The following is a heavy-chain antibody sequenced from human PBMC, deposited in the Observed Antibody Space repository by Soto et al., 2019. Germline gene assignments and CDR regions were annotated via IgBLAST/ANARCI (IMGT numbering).Heavy chain of an antibody. V-gene: IGHV3-21*01. CDR2: ISSSSSYI. Sequence: GGSLRLSCAASGFTFSSYSMNWVRQAPGKGLEWVSSISSSSSYIYYADSVKGRFTISRDNAKNSLYLRMNSLRAEDTAVYYFARPAMVYYYYYYYMDVWGKGTTVTVSS. J-gene: IGHJ6*03. CDR1: GFTFSSYS. D-gene: IGHD5-18*01. CDR3: ARPAMVYYYYYYYMDV.